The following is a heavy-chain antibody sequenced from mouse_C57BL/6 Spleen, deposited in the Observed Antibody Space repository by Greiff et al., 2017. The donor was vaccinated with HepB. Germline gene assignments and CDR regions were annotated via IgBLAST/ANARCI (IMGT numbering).Heavy chain of an antibody. D-gene: IGHD2-5*01. J-gene: IGHJ3*01. CDR2: IDPSDSYT. Sequence: QVQLQQPGAELVMPGASVKLTCKASGYTFTSYWMHWVKQRPGQGLEWSGEIDPSDSYTNYNQKLKGKSTLTVDKSSSTAYMQLSSLTSEDSAVYYCARAGDSNSFAYWGQGTLVTVSA. CDR1: GYTFTSYW. CDR3: ARAGDSNSFAY. V-gene: IGHV1-69*01.